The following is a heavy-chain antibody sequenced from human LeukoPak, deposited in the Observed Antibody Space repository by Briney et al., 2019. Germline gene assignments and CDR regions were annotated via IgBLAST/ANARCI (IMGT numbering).Heavy chain of an antibody. J-gene: IGHJ4*02. V-gene: IGHV3-30*18. CDR2: ISYDGSNK. Sequence: GGSLRLSCSASGFTFSNHHMTWVRQAPGKGLEWVAVISYDGSNKYYADSVKGRFTISRDNSKNTLYLQMNSLRAGDTAVYYCAKDRYCSSTSCYALDYWGQGTLVTVSS. CDR3: AKDRYCSSTSCYALDY. D-gene: IGHD2-2*01. CDR1: GFTFSNHH.